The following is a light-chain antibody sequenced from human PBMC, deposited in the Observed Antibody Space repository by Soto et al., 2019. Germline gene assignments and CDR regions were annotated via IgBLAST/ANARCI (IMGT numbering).Light chain of an antibody. CDR3: QHYGGSPRT. V-gene: IGKV3-20*01. J-gene: IGKJ1*01. Sequence: EIVLTQSPGTLSLSPGERASLYCRASQSIANSLAWYQQKPGQAPRLLIFGASNRATGIPDRFSGSGSGTDFTLTISCLEPEDFAVYHCQHYGGSPRTFGQGTKVDIK. CDR2: GAS. CDR1: QSIANS.